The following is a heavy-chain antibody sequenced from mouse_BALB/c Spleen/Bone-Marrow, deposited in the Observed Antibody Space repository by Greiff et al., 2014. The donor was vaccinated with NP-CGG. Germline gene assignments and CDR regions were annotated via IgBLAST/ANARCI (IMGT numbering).Heavy chain of an antibody. J-gene: IGHJ4*01. CDR2: ISSGSSTI. D-gene: IGHD2-4*01. CDR3: TRKGALITHYYAMDY. Sequence: EVQLVESGGGLVQPGGSRKLSCAASGFTFSSFGMHWVRQAPEKGLEWVACISSGSSTIYYADTVKGRFTISRDNPKNTLFLQMTSLRSEDTAMYYCTRKGALITHYYAMDYWGQGTSVTVSS. CDR1: GFTFSSFG. V-gene: IGHV5-17*02.